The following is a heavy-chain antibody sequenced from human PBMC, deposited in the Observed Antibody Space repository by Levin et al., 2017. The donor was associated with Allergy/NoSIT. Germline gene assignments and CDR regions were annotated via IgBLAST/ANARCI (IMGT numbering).Heavy chain of an antibody. Sequence: GGSLRLSCAASGFTFSSYSMNWVRQAPGKGLEWVSSISSSSSYIYYADSVKGRFTISRDNAKNSLYLQMNSLRAEDTAVYYCAREFNYYGSGTYQRAFDYWGQGTLVTVSS. J-gene: IGHJ4*02. CDR3: AREFNYYGSGTYQRAFDY. V-gene: IGHV3-21*01. CDR2: ISSSSSYI. CDR1: GFTFSSYS. D-gene: IGHD3-10*01.